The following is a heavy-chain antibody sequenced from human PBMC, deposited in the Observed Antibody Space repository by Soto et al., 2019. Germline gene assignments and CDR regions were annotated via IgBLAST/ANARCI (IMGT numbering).Heavy chain of an antibody. CDR2: IYYSGST. Sequence: ASETLSLTCTVSGGSISSGDYYWSWIRQPPGKGLEWIGYIYYSGSTYYNPSLKSRVTISVDTSKNQFSLKLSSVTAADTAVYYCARDLYDFWSGYPRYYFDYWGQGTLVTVSS. CDR3: ARDLYDFWSGYPRYYFDY. V-gene: IGHV4-30-4*01. J-gene: IGHJ4*02. CDR1: GGSISSGDYY. D-gene: IGHD3-3*01.